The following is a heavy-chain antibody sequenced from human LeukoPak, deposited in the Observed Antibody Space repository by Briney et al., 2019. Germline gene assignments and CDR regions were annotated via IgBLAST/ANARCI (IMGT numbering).Heavy chain of an antibody. D-gene: IGHD1-26*01. Sequence: GGSLRPSCEASGFTFSAYNLHWVRQAPGKGLEWVAVISNDGNNKYDADSVKGRFTVSRDNSKNTLYLQMNTLRAEDTAVYYCARGLVGVSGAFDIWGQGTLVTVSS. CDR3: ARGLVGVSGAFDI. V-gene: IGHV3-30*04. CDR2: ISNDGNNK. CDR1: GFTFSAYN. J-gene: IGHJ3*02.